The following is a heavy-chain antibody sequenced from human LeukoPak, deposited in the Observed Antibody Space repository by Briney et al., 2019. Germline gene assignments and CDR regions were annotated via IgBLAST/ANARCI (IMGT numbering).Heavy chain of an antibody. V-gene: IGHV3-23*01. J-gene: IGHJ4*02. CDR2: ISGSGTNT. CDR1: GFTFSSYA. Sequence: GGSLRLSCAASGFTFSSYAMSWVRQAPGKGLEWVSAISGSGTNTYYADSVKGRFTISRDNSKNTLYLQMNSLRAEDTAVYYCAKGRRIAVAGREGIPDYWGQGTLVTVSS. CDR3: AKGRRIAVAGREGIPDY. D-gene: IGHD6-19*01.